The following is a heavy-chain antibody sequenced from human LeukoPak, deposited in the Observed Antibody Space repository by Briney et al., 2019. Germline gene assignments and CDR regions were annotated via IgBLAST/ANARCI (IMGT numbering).Heavy chain of an antibody. J-gene: IGHJ5*02. CDR2: ISSSGSTI. V-gene: IGHV3-48*03. CDR3: AKDMGGDYVGGGFDP. CDR1: GFTFSSYE. D-gene: IGHD4-23*01. Sequence: PGGSLRLSCAASGFTFSSYEMNWVRQAPGKGLEWVSYISSSGSTIYYADSVKGRFTISRDNAKNSLYLQMNSLRAEDMALYYCAKDMGGDYVGGGFDPWGQGTLVTVSS.